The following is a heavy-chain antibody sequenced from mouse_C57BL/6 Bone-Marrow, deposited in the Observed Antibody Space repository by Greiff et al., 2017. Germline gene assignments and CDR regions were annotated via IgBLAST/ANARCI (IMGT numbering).Heavy chain of an antibody. CDR2: INPNNGGT. CDR1: GYTFTDYN. D-gene: IGHD3-2*02. CDR3: ASSSGYGGAMDY. V-gene: IGHV1-22*01. J-gene: IGHJ4*01. Sequence: EVKLVESGPELVKPGASVTMSCKASGYTFTDYNMHWVKQSHGKSLEWIGSINPNNGGTSYNQKFKGKATLTVNKSSSTAYMELRSLTSEDSAVYYCASSSGYGGAMDYWGQGTSVTVSS.